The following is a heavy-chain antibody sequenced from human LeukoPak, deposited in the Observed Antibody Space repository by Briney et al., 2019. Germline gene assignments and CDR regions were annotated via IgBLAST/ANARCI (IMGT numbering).Heavy chain of an antibody. CDR1: GGSIGSYY. D-gene: IGHD1-26*01. V-gene: IGHV4-59*08. J-gene: IGHJ4*02. CDR2: IYYSGST. CDR3: AHEEWELGFYY. Sequence: SETLSLTCTVSGGSIGSYYWSWIRQPPGKGLEWIGYIYYSGSTNYNPSLKSRVTISVDTSKNQFSLKLSSVTAADTAVYYCAHEEWELGFYYWGQGTLVTVSS.